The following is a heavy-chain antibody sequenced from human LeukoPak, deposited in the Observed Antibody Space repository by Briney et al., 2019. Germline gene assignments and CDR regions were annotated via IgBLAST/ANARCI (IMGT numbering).Heavy chain of an antibody. V-gene: IGHV4-61*05. D-gene: IGHD2-2*01. Sequence: PSATLSLTCTVSGASMTFTHYYWVWVGQPPEKGLEWIGYIYYSGSTNYNPSLKSRVTISVDTSKNQFSLKLSSVTAADTAIYYCALKRYCSSTSCYAPFDYWGQGTLVTVSS. CDR2: IYYSGST. J-gene: IGHJ4*02. CDR1: GASMTFTHYY. CDR3: ALKRYCSSTSCYAPFDY.